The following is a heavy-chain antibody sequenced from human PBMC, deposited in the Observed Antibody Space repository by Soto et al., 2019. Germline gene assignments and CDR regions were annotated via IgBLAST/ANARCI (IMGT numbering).Heavy chain of an antibody. CDR1: GFTFSSYA. D-gene: IGHD1-7*01. CDR3: ARDRYNWNYESYYYGMDV. CDR2: ISSNGGST. J-gene: IGHJ6*02. V-gene: IGHV3-64D*06. Sequence: GGSLRLSCSASGFTFSSYATHWVRQAPGKGLEYVSAISSNGGSTYYADSVKGRFTISRDNSKNTLYLQMSSLRAEDTAVYYCARDRYNWNYESYYYGMDVWGQGTTVTVSS.